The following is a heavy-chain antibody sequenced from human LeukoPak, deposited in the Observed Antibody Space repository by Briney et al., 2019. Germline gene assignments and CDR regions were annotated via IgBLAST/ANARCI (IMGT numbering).Heavy chain of an antibody. CDR3: ARGNLVPAVGAFDI. D-gene: IGHD1-14*01. CDR1: GGSISSSNW. CDR2: IYHSGST. Sequence: PSGTLSLTCAVSGGSISSSNWWSWVRQPPGKGLEWIGEIYHSGSTNYNPSLKSRVTISVDASKNQFSLKLSSVTAADTAVYYCARGNLVPAVGAFDIWGQGTMVTVSS. J-gene: IGHJ3*02. V-gene: IGHV4-4*02.